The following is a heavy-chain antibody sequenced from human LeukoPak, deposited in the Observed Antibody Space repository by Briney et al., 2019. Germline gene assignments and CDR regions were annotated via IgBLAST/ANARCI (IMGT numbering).Heavy chain of an antibody. J-gene: IGHJ3*02. D-gene: IGHD5-18*01. V-gene: IGHV4-59*01. CDR3: ARESGYSYGFQKDAFDI. CDR1: GGPISSYY. CDR2: IYYSGST. Sequence: PSETLSLTCTVSGGPISSYYWSWIRQPPGKGLEWIGYIYYSGSTNYNPSLKSRVTISVDTSKNQFSLKLSSVTAADTAVYYCARESGYSYGFQKDAFDIWGQGTMVTVSS.